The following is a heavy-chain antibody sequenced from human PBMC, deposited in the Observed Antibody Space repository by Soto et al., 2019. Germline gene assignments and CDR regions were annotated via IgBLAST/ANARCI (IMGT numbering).Heavy chain of an antibody. CDR1: GFTFSTYA. CDR2: IIGSGTII. CDR3: AKARAQYYDFWSGYPVDY. Sequence: PGGSLRLSCAASGFTFSTYAMNWVRQVPGRGLEWVSGIIGSGTIIEYADSVKGRFTISRDNSKNTLFLQMNSLRAEDTAVYYCAKARAQYYDFWSGYPVDYWGQGTLVTVSS. D-gene: IGHD3-3*01. V-gene: IGHV3-23*01. J-gene: IGHJ4*02.